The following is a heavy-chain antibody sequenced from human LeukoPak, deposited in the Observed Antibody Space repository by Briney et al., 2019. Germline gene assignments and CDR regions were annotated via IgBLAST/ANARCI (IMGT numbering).Heavy chain of an antibody. V-gene: IGHV3-7*01. D-gene: IGHD4-11*01. J-gene: IGHJ4*02. CDR2: INEDGSGN. CDR1: GFIFSRYW. Sequence: GGSLRLSCAASGFIFSRYWMSRVRQAPGKGLEWVANINEDGSGNYYVDSVKGRFTISRDNAKNSLFLQMNSLRAEDTAVYYCATSDDSPGTYWGQGTLVTVSS. CDR3: ATSDDSPGTY.